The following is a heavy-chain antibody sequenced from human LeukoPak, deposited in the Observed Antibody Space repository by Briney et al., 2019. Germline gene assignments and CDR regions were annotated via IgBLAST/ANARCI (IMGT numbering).Heavy chain of an antibody. Sequence: SSETLSLTCAVYGGSFSGYYWSRIRQPPGKGLEWIGEINHSGSTNYNPSLKSRVTISVDTSKNQFSLKLSSVTAADTAVYYCARARYYGDYVYWGQGTLVTVSS. CDR3: ARARYYGDYVY. CDR2: INHSGST. J-gene: IGHJ4*02. D-gene: IGHD4-17*01. V-gene: IGHV4-34*01. CDR1: GGSFSGYY.